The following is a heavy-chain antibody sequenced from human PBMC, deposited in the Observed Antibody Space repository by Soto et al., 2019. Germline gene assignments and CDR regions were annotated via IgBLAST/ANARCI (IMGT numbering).Heavy chain of an antibody. V-gene: IGHV3-33*01. CDR3: ARGVEYSTPFDHYYYYYMDV. CDR2: IWYDGSNK. D-gene: IGHD6-6*01. CDR1: GFTFSSYG. J-gene: IGHJ6*03. Sequence: GGSLRLSCAASGFTFSSYGMHWVRQAPGKGLEWVAVIWYDGSNKYYADSVKGRFTISRDNSKNTLYLQMNSLRAEDTAVYYCARGVEYSTPFDHYYYYYMDVWGKGTTVTVSS.